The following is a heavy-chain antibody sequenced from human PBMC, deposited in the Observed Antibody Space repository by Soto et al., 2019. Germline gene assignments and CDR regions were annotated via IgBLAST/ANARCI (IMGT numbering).Heavy chain of an antibody. Sequence: QVQLVQSGAEVKKPGSSVKVSCKASGGTFSSYAISWVRQAPGQGLEWMGGIIPIFGTANYAQKFQGRVTRPAGDXXRXAXKELSSLRAEDTAVYYCARAIGVVGAAPPKVSWCDPGGQGTLVAVSS. J-gene: IGHJ5*02. CDR2: IIPIFGTA. CDR1: GGTFSSYA. D-gene: IGHD2-15*01. CDR3: ARAIGVVGAAPPKVSWCDP. V-gene: IGHV1-69*12.